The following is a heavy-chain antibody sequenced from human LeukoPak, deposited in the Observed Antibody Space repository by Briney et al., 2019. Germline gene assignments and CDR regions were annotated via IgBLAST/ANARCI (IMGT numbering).Heavy chain of an antibody. D-gene: IGHD2-2*01. CDR3: AARDSSTSQLVYYMDV. J-gene: IGHJ6*03. CDR2: IIPIFGTA. V-gene: IGHV1-69*01. Sequence: SVKVSCKASGGTFSSYAISWVRQAPGQGLEWMGGIIPIFGTANSAQKFQGRVTLTADESTSTAYMELSSPRSEDTAGYYCAARDSSTSQLVYYMDVWGKGTTVTISS. CDR1: GGTFSSYA.